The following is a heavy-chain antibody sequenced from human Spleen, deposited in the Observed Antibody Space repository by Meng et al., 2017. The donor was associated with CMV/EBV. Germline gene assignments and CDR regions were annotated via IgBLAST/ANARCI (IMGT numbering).Heavy chain of an antibody. V-gene: IGHV1-69*02. CDR3: ARFSGSSHYYDSSGHDY. CDR2: IIPILGIA. D-gene: IGHD3-22*01. J-gene: IGHJ4*02. Sequence: SVKVSCKASGGTLSSYTISWVRQAPGQGLEWMGRIIPILGIANYAQKFQGRVTITADKSTSTAYMELSSLRSEDTAVYYCARFSGSSHYYDSSGHDYWGQGTLVTVSS. CDR1: GGTLSSYT.